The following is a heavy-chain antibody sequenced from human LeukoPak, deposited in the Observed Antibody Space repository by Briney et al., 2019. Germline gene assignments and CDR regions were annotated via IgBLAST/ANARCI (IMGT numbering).Heavy chain of an antibody. J-gene: IGHJ4*02. V-gene: IGHV4-59*08. Sequence: PSETLSLTCIVSGGSISSNYWSWIRQPPGKGLEWIGHIYYSGSTNYIPSLKSRVTISVDTSKKQFSLKLSSVTAADTAVYYCAKSDYYASGLDYWGQGTLVTVSS. CDR1: GGSISSNY. CDR3: AKSDYYASGLDY. CDR2: IYYSGST. D-gene: IGHD3-10*01.